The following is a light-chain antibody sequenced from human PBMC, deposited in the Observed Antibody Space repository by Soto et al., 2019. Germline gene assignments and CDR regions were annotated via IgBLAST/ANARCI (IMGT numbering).Light chain of an antibody. CDR3: QQSYSTPPMYT. CDR1: QSISNY. V-gene: IGKV1-39*01. Sequence: DIQMTQSPSSLSASVGDRVTITCRASQSISNYLNWYQQKPGKAPKLLIYAASSLQSGVPSRFSGSGSGTDFTLTISSLQPEDFATYYCQQSYSTPPMYTFGQGTNLEI. J-gene: IGKJ2*01. CDR2: AAS.